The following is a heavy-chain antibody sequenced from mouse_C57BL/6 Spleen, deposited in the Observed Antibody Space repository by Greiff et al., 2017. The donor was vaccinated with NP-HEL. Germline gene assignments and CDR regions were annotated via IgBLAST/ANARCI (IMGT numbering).Heavy chain of an antibody. J-gene: IGHJ4*01. D-gene: IGHD1-1*01. CDR2: IDPSDSYT. CDR3: ARDGDGSRSSPYYAMDY. Sequence: QVQLQQSGAELVMPGASVKLSCKASGYTFTSYWMHWVKQRPGQGLEWIGEIDPSDSYTNYNQKFKGKSTLTVDKSSSTAYMQLSSLTSEDSAVYYCARDGDGSRSSPYYAMDYWGQGTSVTVSS. CDR1: GYTFTSYW. V-gene: IGHV1-69*01.